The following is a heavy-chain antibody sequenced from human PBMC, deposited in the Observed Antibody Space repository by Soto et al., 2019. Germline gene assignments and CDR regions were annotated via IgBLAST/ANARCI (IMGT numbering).Heavy chain of an antibody. V-gene: IGHV4-31*03. J-gene: IGHJ4*02. CDR1: GGSISSGGYY. CDR3: ARDHEGTEGEEYFDY. CDR2: IYYSGST. Sequence: QVQLQESGPGLVKPSQTLSLTCTVSGGSISSGGYYWSWIRQHPGKGLEWIGYIYYSGSTYYNPSLKSRVTITVDTSKNQFSLKLSSVTAADTAVYYCARDHEGTEGEEYFDYWGQGTLVTVSS.